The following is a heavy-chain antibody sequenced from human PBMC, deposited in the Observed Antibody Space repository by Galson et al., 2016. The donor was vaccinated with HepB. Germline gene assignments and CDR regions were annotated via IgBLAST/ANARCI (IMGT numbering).Heavy chain of an antibody. Sequence: SLRLSCAASGFTFSSYWMSWVRQAPEKGLEWVANITEDGSEKYYVASVKGRITISRDNAKNSLYLQMNSLRADDTSVYYCARGRLWFGEPHYYGMDVWGQGTTVTVSS. CDR3: ARGRLWFGEPHYYGMDV. CDR2: ITEDGSEK. J-gene: IGHJ6*02. CDR1: GFTFSSYW. V-gene: IGHV3-7*01. D-gene: IGHD3-10*01.